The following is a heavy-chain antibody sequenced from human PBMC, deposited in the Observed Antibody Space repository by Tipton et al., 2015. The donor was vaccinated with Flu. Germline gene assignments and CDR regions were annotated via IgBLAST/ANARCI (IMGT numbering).Heavy chain of an antibody. CDR1: GFTFSSFW. CDR3: ARGSSWALGY. V-gene: IGHV3-7*01. D-gene: IGHD6-13*01. CDR2: IKEDGSKE. Sequence: SLRLSCAASGFTFSSFWMKWVRQAPGRGPEWVASIKEDGSKEDYVDSVKGRFTISRDNAKNSLYLQMNSPRAEDTAVYYCARGSSWALGYWGQGTLVTVSS. J-gene: IGHJ4*02.